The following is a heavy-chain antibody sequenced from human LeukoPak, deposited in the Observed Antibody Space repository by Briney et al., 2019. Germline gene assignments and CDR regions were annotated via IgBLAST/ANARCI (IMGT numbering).Heavy chain of an antibody. Sequence: PSETLSLTCAFCGYSISSGYYWGWIRQPPGKGLEWIGSIYHSGSTYYNPSLKSRVTISVDTSKNQFSLKLSSVTAADTAVYYCARLGIDYWGQGTLVTVSS. CDR2: IYHSGST. CDR3: ARLGIDY. CDR1: GYSISSGYY. J-gene: IGHJ4*02. D-gene: IGHD7-27*01. V-gene: IGHV4-38-2*01.